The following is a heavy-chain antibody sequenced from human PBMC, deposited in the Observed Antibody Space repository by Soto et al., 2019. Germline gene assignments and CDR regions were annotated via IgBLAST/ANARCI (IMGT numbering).Heavy chain of an antibody. Sequence: PSETLSLTCAVSGGSISSCGYSWSWIRQPPGKGLEWIGYIYHSGSTYYSPSLKSRVTISVDRSKNQLSLKLSSVTAADTAVYYCARVPSPWGQGTLVTVSS. CDR1: GGSISSCGYS. V-gene: IGHV4-30-2*01. CDR2: IYHSGST. CDR3: ARVPSP. J-gene: IGHJ5*02.